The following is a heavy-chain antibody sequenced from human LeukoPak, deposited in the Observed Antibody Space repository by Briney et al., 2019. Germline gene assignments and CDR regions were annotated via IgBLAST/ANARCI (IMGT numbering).Heavy chain of an antibody. V-gene: IGHV4-59*01. J-gene: IGHJ4*02. D-gene: IGHD3-10*01. Sequence: SETLSLTCAVYGGSFSGYYWSWIRQPPGKGLEWIGYIYYSGSTNYNPSLKSRVTISVDTSKNQFSLKLSSVTAADTAVYYCASLYGSGSYMEDYWGQGTLVTVSS. CDR1: GGSFSGYY. CDR2: IYYSGST. CDR3: ASLYGSGSYMEDY.